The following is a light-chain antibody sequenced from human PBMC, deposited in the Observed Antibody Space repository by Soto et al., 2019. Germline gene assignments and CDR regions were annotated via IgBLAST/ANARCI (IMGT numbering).Light chain of an antibody. J-gene: IGLJ1*01. CDR3: CSYATSYTYV. CDR1: NSDVGSYNF. CDR2: AVN. V-gene: IGLV2-23*02. Sequence: QSALTQPASVSGSPGQSITISCTGTNSDVGSYNFVSWYQQDPGKVPKLILYAVNKRPSGVSNRFSGSKSGDTASLTISGLQAEDEADYYCCSYATSYTYVFGSGTKVTVL.